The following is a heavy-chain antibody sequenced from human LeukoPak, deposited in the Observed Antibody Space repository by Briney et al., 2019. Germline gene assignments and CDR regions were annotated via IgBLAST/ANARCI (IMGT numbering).Heavy chain of an antibody. J-gene: IGHJ3*02. CDR1: GYTFTNSP. Sequence: ASVKVSCKASGYTFTNSPMSWVRQAPGQGLEWMGWINTNTGNPTYAQGFSGRFVFSLDTSVSTAYLQISSLEAEDTAMYYCARVGSFHDAFDIWGQGTMVTVSS. CDR2: INTNTGNP. D-gene: IGHD1-26*01. V-gene: IGHV7-4-1*02. CDR3: ARVGSFHDAFDI.